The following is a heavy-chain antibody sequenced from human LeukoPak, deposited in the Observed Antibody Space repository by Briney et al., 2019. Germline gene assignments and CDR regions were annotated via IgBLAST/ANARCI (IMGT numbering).Heavy chain of an antibody. CDR2: IHPNSGGT. D-gene: IGHD4-17*01. V-gene: IGHV1-2*02. CDR3: ARVTTVTNVDLDY. J-gene: IGHJ4*02. CDR1: GYTFTAYY. Sequence: GSVKVSCKASGYTFTAYYMHWVRQAPGQGLEWVGWIHPNSGGTKFAQKFQGRVTLSSDASLKTVYMELSSLRSDDTAVYYCARVTTVTNVDLDYWGQGTLVTVSS.